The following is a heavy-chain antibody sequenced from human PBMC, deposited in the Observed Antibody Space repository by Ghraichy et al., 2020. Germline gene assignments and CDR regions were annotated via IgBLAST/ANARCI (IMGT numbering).Heavy chain of an antibody. CDR3: ARDSTSGYYDFWSGYYNVVDP. CDR1: GYTFTGYY. Sequence: ASVKVSCKASGYTFTGYYMHWVRQAPGQGLEWMGRINPNSGGTNYAQKFQGRVTMTRDTSISTAYMELSRLRSDDSAVYYCARDSTSGYYDFWSGYYNVVDPWGQGTLVTVSS. D-gene: IGHD3-3*01. CDR2: INPNSGGT. J-gene: IGHJ5*02. V-gene: IGHV1-2*06.